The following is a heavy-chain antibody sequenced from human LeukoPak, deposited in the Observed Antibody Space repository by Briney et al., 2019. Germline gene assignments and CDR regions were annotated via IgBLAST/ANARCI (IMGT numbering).Heavy chain of an antibody. CDR1: GVSINDYY. J-gene: IGHJ1*01. V-gene: IGHV4-34*01. D-gene: IGHD3-9*01. CDR3: ARIRCGHSGSVCYNH. CDR2: ISHTEGA. Sequence: PSETLSLTCGVFGVSINDYYWSWIRQSPGKGLEWVGEISHTEGARYNPSLESRVTMSVGTSENQLSLKLIFVTAADTAVYYCARIRCGHSGSVCYNHWGLGTLVTVSS.